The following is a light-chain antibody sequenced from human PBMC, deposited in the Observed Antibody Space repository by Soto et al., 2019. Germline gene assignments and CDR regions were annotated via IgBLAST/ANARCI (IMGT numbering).Light chain of an antibody. Sequence: EIVMTQSPATLSVSPGERATLSCRASQSVSSNLAWYQLKPGQAPRLLIYGASARATGIPARFSGSGSGTEFTLTISSLQSEDFAVYCCQHYNNWPLTFGPGTKVDIK. V-gene: IGKV3-15*01. CDR2: GAS. CDR3: QHYNNWPLT. CDR1: QSVSSN. J-gene: IGKJ3*01.